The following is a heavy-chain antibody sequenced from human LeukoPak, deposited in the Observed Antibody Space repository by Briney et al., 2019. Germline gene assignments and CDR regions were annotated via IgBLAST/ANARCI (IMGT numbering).Heavy chain of an antibody. CDR1: GGSINNVNW. D-gene: IGHD3-10*01. CDR2: MYHTGTT. Sequence: PSDTLSLTCAVSGGSINNVNWWSWVRQPPGQGLEWIGEMYHTGTTNYNPSLKGRVTMSVDRSKNQVSLKLSSVTAADTAVYYCARWLGSGSYHTNYYYYGMDVWGKGTTVTVSS. J-gene: IGHJ6*04. V-gene: IGHV4-4*02. CDR3: ARWLGSGSYHTNYYYYGMDV.